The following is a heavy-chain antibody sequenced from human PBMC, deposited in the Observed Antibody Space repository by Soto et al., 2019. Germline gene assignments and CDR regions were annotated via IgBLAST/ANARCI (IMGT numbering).Heavy chain of an antibody. Sequence: VASVKVSCKASGGTFSSYTISWVRQAPGQGLEWMGRIIPILGIANYAQKFQGRVTITADKSTSTAYMELSSLRSEDTAVYYCARDGQYSSSFDYWGQGTLVTVSS. CDR2: IIPILGIA. CDR3: ARDGQYSSSFDY. CDR1: GGTFSSYT. V-gene: IGHV1-69*04. D-gene: IGHD6-13*01. J-gene: IGHJ4*02.